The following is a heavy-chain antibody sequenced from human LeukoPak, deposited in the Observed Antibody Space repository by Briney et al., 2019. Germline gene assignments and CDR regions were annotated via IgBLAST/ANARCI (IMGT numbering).Heavy chain of an antibody. CDR1: GGSISSYY. V-gene: IGHV4-59*08. Sequence: SETLSLTCTVSGGSISSYYWNWIRQPPGKGLEWVGSIYYSGSTNYNPSVHSRVTISVDTSKNQFSLKLSSVTAADTAVYYCVRGDFWTGYLVDFWGQGILVTVSS. J-gene: IGHJ4*02. D-gene: IGHD3/OR15-3a*01. CDR2: IYYSGST. CDR3: VRGDFWTGYLVDF.